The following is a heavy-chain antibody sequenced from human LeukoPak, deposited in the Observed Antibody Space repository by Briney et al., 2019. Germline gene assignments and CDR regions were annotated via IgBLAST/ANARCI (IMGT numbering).Heavy chain of an antibody. D-gene: IGHD3-3*01. CDR3: TMYYDFWSGYWFDP. CDR2: IIPIFGTA. CDR1: GYTFSSYA. V-gene: IGHV1-69*06. J-gene: IGHJ5*02. Sequence: ASVKVSCKASGYTFSSYAISWVRQAPGQGLEWMGRIIPIFGTANYAQKFQGRVTITADKSTSTAYMELSSLRSEDTAVYYCTMYYDFWSGYWFDPWGQGTLVTVSS.